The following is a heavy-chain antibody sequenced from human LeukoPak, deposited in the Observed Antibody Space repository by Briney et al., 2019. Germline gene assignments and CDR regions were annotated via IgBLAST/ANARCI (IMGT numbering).Heavy chain of an antibody. J-gene: IGHJ4*02. CDR2: IIPIFGTA. Sequence: SVKVSCKASGYTFTGYYMHWVRQAPGQGLEWMGRIIPIFGTANYAQKFQGRVTITTDESTSTAYMELSSLRSEDTAVYYCARVVPAATSTWYFDYWGQGTLVTVSS. CDR3: ARVVPAATSTWYFDY. D-gene: IGHD2-2*01. V-gene: IGHV1-69*05. CDR1: GYTFTGYY.